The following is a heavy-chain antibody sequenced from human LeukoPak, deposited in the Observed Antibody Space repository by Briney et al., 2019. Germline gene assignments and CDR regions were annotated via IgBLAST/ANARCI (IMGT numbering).Heavy chain of an antibody. Sequence: PGGSLRLSCAASGFTFSGCWMRWLRQAPGKALGWVAKIEQDGAGKCCVDSVKGRFTISTDNPKNSLYLQMKSLGAEDTAVYCCARYRGFGQADVWGKGTTVTVSS. CDR2: IEQDGAGK. D-gene: IGHD3-10*01. CDR3: ARYRGFGQADV. J-gene: IGHJ6*04. CDR1: GFTFSGCW. V-gene: IGHV3-7*01.